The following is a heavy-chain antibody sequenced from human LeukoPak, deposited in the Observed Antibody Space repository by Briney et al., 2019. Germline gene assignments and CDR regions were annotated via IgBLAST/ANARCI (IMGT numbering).Heavy chain of an antibody. V-gene: IGHV3-30*03. CDR1: GFSFGSYG. CDR2: ISYEGSAK. Sequence: PGGSLRLSCAASGFSFGSYGIHWVRQAPGKGLEWVAVISYEGSAKYHADSVKGRFTVSRDNSKNMVYLQMNSLRAEDTAVYYCARTREQWQVLDYWGQGTLVIVSS. J-gene: IGHJ4*02. CDR3: ARTREQWQVLDY. D-gene: IGHD6-19*01.